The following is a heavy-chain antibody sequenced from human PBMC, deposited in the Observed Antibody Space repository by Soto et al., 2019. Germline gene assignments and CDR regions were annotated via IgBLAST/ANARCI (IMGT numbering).Heavy chain of an antibody. J-gene: IGHJ6*02. CDR1: QFTFSSYA. V-gene: IGHV3-23*01. CDR3: ANRPRYYNMDV. CDR2: ISGSGGNT. Sequence: GGSLRLSCAAPQFTFSSYAMTWVRQAPGKGLEWVSGISGSGGNTYYADSVKGRFTISRDNSKNTLYLQMNSLRADDTAIYFCANRPRYYNMDVWGQGTTVTVSS.